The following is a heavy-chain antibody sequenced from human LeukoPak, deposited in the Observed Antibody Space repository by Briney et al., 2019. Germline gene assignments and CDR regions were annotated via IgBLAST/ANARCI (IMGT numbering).Heavy chain of an antibody. Sequence: SETLSLTCAVYGGSFSGYYWSWIRQPPGKGLGWIGEINLSGSTIYNPSLKCRVTISVDPSKNQLSLKLSSVTAADTAVYYCARASSWYVSYYGMDVWGKGTTVTVSS. CDR1: GGSFSGYY. CDR2: INLSGST. D-gene: IGHD6-13*01. V-gene: IGHV4-34*01. CDR3: ARASSWYVSYYGMDV. J-gene: IGHJ6*04.